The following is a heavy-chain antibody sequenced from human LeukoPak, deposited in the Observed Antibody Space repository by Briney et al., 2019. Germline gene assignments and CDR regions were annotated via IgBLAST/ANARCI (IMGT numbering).Heavy chain of an antibody. CDR2: IYHSGST. J-gene: IGHJ4*02. D-gene: IGHD1-26*01. CDR1: GGSISSSNW. Sequence: SGTLSLTCAVSGGSISSSNWWSWVRQPPGKGLEWIGEIYHSGSTNYNPSLKSRVTISVDKSKNQFSLKLSSVTAADTAVYYCARVGRNSGSYIPSYYFDYWGQGTLVTVSS. V-gene: IGHV4-4*02. CDR3: ARVGRNSGSYIPSYYFDY.